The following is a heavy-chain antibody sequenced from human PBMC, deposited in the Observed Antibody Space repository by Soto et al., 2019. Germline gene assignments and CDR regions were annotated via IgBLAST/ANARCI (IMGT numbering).Heavy chain of an antibody. J-gene: IGHJ4*02. V-gene: IGHV1-8*01. CDR2: MNPNSGNT. CDR1: GYTFTSYD. CDR3: ARGRLYCGGDCYFSPFDY. Sequence: VASVKVSCKASGYTFTSYDINWVRQATGQGLEWMGWMNPNSGNTGYAQKFQGWVTMTRDTSISTAYMELSRLRSDDTAVYYCARGRLYCGGDCYFSPFDYWGQGTLVTVSS. D-gene: IGHD2-21*02.